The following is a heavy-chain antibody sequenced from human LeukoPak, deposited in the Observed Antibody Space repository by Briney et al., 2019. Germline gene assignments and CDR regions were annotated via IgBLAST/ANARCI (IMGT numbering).Heavy chain of an antibody. D-gene: IGHD3-10*02. J-gene: IGHJ5*02. V-gene: IGHV3-21*01. CDR3: ARDAVRGNWLDP. CDR1: GFTFSSYS. Sequence: PGGSLRLSCAASGFTFSSYSMNWVRQAPGKGLEWVSSISSSSSYIYYADSVKGRFTISRDNAKNSLHLQMNSLRAEDTAVYYCARDAVRGNWLDPWGQGTLVTVSS. CDR2: ISSSSSYI.